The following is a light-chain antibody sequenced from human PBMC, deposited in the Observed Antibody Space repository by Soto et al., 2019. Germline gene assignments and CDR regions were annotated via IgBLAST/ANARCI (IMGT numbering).Light chain of an antibody. Sequence: QSALAQPASVSGSPGQSITISCTGTSNDVGSYDLVSWYQHHPGKAPKLLIYEVTKRPSGASNRFSGSKSGETASLTISGLQPEDEADYYCCSSAGSTTFLVLGGGTQLTVL. V-gene: IGLV2-23*02. CDR3: CSSAGSTTFLV. CDR1: SNDVGSYDL. J-gene: IGLJ3*02. CDR2: EVT.